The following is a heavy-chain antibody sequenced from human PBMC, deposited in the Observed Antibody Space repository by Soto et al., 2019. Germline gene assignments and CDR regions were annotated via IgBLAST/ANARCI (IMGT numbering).Heavy chain of an antibody. CDR2: VHHSKGA. Sequence: PSETLSLTCVVSDKSWIKEMGGGGVRQPPGKGLEWIGEVHHSKGALYNPSLASRVTVSADVFSNKFFLEVRAVGAADTAVYYCAREGRYNLNSWGQGTPVTVSS. J-gene: IGHJ4*02. CDR3: AREGRYNLNS. CDR1: DKSWIKEMG. D-gene: IGHD1-26*01. V-gene: IGHV4-4*02.